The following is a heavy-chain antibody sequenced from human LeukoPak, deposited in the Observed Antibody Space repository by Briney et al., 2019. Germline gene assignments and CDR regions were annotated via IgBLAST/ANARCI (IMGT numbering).Heavy chain of an antibody. Sequence: PSETLSLICGVSGYSISSGYYWGWIRQSPGKGLEWIGSIYHSGNTYYNLSLKSRVTISVDTSKNQFSLKLSSVTAADTAVYYCARGDIPDFWGQGTLVTVSS. D-gene: IGHD2-21*01. J-gene: IGHJ4*02. CDR3: ARGDIPDF. CDR1: GYSISSGYY. V-gene: IGHV4-38-2*01. CDR2: IYHSGNT.